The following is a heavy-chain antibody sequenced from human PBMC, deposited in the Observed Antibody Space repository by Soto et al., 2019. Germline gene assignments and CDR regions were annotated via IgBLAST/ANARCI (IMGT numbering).Heavy chain of an antibody. CDR1: GYTFTGYY. J-gene: IGHJ3*02. D-gene: IGHD5-18*01. CDR2: INPNSGGT. CDR3: ARPMGYTYSYGAFAI. Sequence: QVQLVQSGAEVKKPGASVKVSCKASGYTFTGYYMHWVRQAPGQGLEWMGWINPNSGGTNYAQKFQGWVTMTRDTSIITAYMELSRLRSYDTAVYYCARPMGYTYSYGAFAIWGQGTMVTVSS. V-gene: IGHV1-2*04.